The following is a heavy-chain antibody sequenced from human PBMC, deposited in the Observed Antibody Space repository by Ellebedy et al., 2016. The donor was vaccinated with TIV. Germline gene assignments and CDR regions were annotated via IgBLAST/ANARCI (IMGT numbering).Heavy chain of an antibody. Sequence: GGSLRLSCAASGFTFSSYSMNWVRQAPGKGLEWVSYITSSSSTIHYADSVKGRFTISRDNAKNSLYLQMNSLRAEDTAVYYCSSSGRRAFDIWGQGTMVTVSS. D-gene: IGHD6-19*01. CDR2: ITSSSSTI. CDR1: GFTFSSYS. CDR3: SSSGRRAFDI. V-gene: IGHV3-48*04. J-gene: IGHJ3*02.